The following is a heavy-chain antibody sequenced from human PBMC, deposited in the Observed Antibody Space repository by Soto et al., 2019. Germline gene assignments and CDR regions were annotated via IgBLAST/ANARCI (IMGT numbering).Heavy chain of an antibody. D-gene: IGHD3-10*01. V-gene: IGHV3-33*03. Sequence: QVQLVESGGGVVQPGRSLRLSCAASGFTFSNYGIHWVRQAPGKGLEWVAVIWYDGSKKCYADSVTGRFTISRDNSKNTLDLQMNSLRAEDTAVYYCAKNMETVFLQYGMDVWGQGTTVTVSS. CDR2: IWYDGSKK. J-gene: IGHJ6*02. CDR1: GFTFSNYG. CDR3: AKNMETVFLQYGMDV.